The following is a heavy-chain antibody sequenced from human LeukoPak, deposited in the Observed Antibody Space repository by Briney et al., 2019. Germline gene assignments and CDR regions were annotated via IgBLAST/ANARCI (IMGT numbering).Heavy chain of an antibody. J-gene: IGHJ6*03. V-gene: IGHV4-34*01. CDR1: GGSFSGYY. CDR3: ARGAPVDTAMVRWVHYYYMDV. CDR2: INHSGST. D-gene: IGHD5-18*01. Sequence: PSETLSLTCAVYGGSFSGYYWSWIRQPPGKGLEWIGEINHSGSTNYNPSLKSRVTISVDTSKNQFSLKLSSVTAADTAVYYCARGAPVDTAMVRWVHYYYMDVWGNGTTVTVSS.